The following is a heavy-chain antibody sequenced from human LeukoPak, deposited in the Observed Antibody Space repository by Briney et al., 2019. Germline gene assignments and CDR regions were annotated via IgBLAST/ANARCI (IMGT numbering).Heavy chain of an antibody. CDR2: ISAYNGNT. CDR3: ARDSLIAAAVPFDY. CDR1: GYTFTSYG. J-gene: IGHJ4*02. V-gene: IGHV1-18*01. Sequence: ASVKVSCKTSGYTFTSYGISWVRQAPGQGLEWMGWISAYNGNTNYAQKLQGRVTMTTDTSTSTAYMELRSLRSEDTAVYYCARDSLIAAAVPFDYWGQGTLVTVSS. D-gene: IGHD6-13*01.